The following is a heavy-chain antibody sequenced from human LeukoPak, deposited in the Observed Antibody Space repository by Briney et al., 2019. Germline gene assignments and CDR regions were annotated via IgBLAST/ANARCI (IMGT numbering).Heavy chain of an antibody. CDR2: IWYDGSNK. D-gene: IGHD5-24*01. J-gene: IGHJ4*02. CDR1: GFTFSSYG. V-gene: IGHV3-33*06. Sequence: PGMSLRLSCAASGFTFSSYGVHWVRQAPGKGLQWVAVIWYDGSNKYYAESVKGRFTISRDNSKNTLYLQMNSLRAEDTAVYYCAKELQMATIKDDSSYFDYWGQGTLVTVSS. CDR3: AKELQMATIKDDSSYFDY.